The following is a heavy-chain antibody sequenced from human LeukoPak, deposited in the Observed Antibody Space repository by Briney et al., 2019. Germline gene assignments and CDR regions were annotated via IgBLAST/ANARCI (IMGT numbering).Heavy chain of an antibody. V-gene: IGHV3-23*01. CDR3: AKARDSLGELSFH. Sequence: GGSLRLSCAASGFTFSSYGMHWVRQAPGKGLEWVSAISHDGGTPYYADSVKGRFTIPRDSSKNTVYLQMNSLRAEDTAVYYCAKARDSLGELSFHGGQGTLVTVSS. D-gene: IGHD3-16*02. J-gene: IGHJ4*02. CDR1: GFTFSSYG. CDR2: ISHDGGTP.